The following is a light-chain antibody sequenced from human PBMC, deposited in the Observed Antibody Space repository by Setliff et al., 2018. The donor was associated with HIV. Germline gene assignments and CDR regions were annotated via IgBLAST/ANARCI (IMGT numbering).Light chain of an antibody. CDR1: SSDVGSYDL. V-gene: IGLV2-23*02. CDR3: CSYAGNFVHVI. CDR2: GVT. Sequence: QSVLTQPASVSGSPGQSITISCTGTSSDVGSYDLVSWYQHHPGKVPKVIIYGVTKRPSGVSNRFSGSKSGNTASLTISGLQADDEADYYRCSYAGNFVHVIFGGGTKVTVL. J-gene: IGLJ2*01.